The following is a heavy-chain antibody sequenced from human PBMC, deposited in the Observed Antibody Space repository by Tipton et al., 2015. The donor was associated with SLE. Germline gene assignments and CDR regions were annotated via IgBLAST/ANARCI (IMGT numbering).Heavy chain of an antibody. CDR2: INQSGST. Sequence: TLSLTCAVYGESFSGYYWTWIRQPPGKGLEWIGDINQSGSTTHNPSLKSRVTKSVDTSKNQFSLKLSSVTAADTAVYFCARKGYRSGWRFDYWGQGSLVTVSS. J-gene: IGHJ4*02. V-gene: IGHV4-34*01. CDR1: GESFSGYY. CDR3: ARKGYRSGWRFDY. D-gene: IGHD6-19*01.